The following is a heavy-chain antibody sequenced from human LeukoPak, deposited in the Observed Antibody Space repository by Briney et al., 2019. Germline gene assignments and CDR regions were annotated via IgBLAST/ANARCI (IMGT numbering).Heavy chain of an antibody. CDR1: GYTFTGYY. J-gene: IGHJ6*02. CDR2: INPNSGGT. D-gene: IGHD4-4*01. CDR3: ARGDSNHAYYYYGMDV. V-gene: IGHV1-2*02. Sequence: EASVKVSCKASGYTFTGYYMHWVRQAPGQGLAWMGWINPNSGGTNYAQKFQGRVTMTRDTSISTAYMELSRLRSDDTAVYYCARGDSNHAYYYYGMDVWGQGTTVTVSS.